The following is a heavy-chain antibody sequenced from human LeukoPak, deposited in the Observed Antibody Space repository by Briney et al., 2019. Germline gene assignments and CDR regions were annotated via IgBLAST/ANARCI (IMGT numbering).Heavy chain of an antibody. J-gene: IGHJ4*02. CDR1: GGSISSGGYY. D-gene: IGHD2-21*02. CDR3: ARVVVTTVDLRFDY. CDR2: IYYSGST. V-gene: IGHV4-31*03. Sequence: TLSLTCTVSGGSISSGGYYWSWIRQHTGKGLEWIGYIYYSGSTDYNPSLKSRVTISVDTSKNQFSLKLSSVTAADTAVYYCARVVVTTVDLRFDYWGKGSQVTVSS.